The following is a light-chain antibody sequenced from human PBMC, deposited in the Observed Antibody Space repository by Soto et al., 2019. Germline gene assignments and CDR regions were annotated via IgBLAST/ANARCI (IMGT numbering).Light chain of an antibody. V-gene: IGKV1-39*01. Sequence: DIQMTQSPSSLSASVGDRITITCRASQSITNYLNWYQQKPGKAPNLLIYAASSLYSGVPSRFSGRGSGTDFTLTISSLQPEDFATYYCQPSYTTPRTFGPGTKVDIK. CDR3: QPSYTTPRT. CDR1: QSITNY. J-gene: IGKJ3*01. CDR2: AAS.